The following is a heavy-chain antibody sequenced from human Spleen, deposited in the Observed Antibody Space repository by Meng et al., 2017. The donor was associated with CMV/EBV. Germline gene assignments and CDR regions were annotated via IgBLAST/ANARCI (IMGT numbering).Heavy chain of an antibody. CDR3: ARGGPEMATTYYFDY. J-gene: IGHJ4*02. V-gene: IGHV3-48*04. CDR1: GFTFSTYS. CDR2: ISGPSTTI. D-gene: IGHD5-24*01. Sequence: GGSLRLSCAASGFTFSTYSLNWVRQAPGKGLEWVSYISGPSTTIYYADSVKGRFTISRDNAKNSLYLQMNSLRAEDTAVYYCARGGPEMATTYYFDYWGQGTLVTVSS.